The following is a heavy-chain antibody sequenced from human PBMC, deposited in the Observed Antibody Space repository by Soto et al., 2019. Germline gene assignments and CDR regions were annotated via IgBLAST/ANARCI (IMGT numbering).Heavy chain of an antibody. J-gene: IGHJ4*02. CDR2: IYPGDSDT. CDR3: ARGREKLRFLEWTSAY. D-gene: IGHD3-3*01. Sequence: PGESLKISCKGSGYSFTSYWIGWVRQMPGKGLEWMGIIYPGDSDTRYSPTFQGQVTISADKSISTAYLQWSSLKASDTAMFYCARGREKLRFLEWTSAYWGQGTLVTVSS. V-gene: IGHV5-51*01. CDR1: GYSFTSYW.